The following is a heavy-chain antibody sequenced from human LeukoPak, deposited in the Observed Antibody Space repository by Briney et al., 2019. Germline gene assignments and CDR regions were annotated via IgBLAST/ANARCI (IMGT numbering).Heavy chain of an antibody. CDR3: ARVVVVAARAGWFDP. CDR2: IYYSGST. Sequence: PSETLSLTXTVSGGSISSYYWSWIRQPPGKGLEWIGYIYYSGSTNYNPSLKSRVTISVDTSKNQFSLKLSSVTAADTAVYYCARVVVVAARAGWFDPWGQGTLVTASS. J-gene: IGHJ5*02. V-gene: IGHV4-59*01. CDR1: GGSISSYY. D-gene: IGHD2-15*01.